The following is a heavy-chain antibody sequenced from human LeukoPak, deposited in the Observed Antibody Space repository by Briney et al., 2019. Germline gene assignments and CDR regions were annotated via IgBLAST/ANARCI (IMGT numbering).Heavy chain of an antibody. CDR3: ARDKPPPYYYDSSGIFDY. CDR2: INNDGSNI. V-gene: IGHV3-74*01. J-gene: IGHJ4*02. D-gene: IGHD3-22*01. Sequence: GGSLRLSCVASGFTFTHHWMHWVRQAPGKGLVCVSRINNDGSNIDYADSVKGRLTISRDNSKNTLYLQMNSLRAEDTAVYYCARDKPPPYYYDSSGIFDYWGQGTLVTVSS. CDR1: GFTFTHHW.